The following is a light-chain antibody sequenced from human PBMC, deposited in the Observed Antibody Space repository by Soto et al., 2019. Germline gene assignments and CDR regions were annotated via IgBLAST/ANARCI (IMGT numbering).Light chain of an antibody. J-gene: IGLJ2*01. CDR1: SSDVGAYNY. Sequence: QSALTQPASVSGSPGQSITISCTGTSSDVGAYNYVSWYQQHPGKAPKLMIYAVNNRPSGVSNRFSGSKSGNTASLTISGLQAEDEADYYCCSYTSSTTPVLFGGGTMLTVL. V-gene: IGLV2-14*01. CDR2: AVN. CDR3: CSYTSSTTPVL.